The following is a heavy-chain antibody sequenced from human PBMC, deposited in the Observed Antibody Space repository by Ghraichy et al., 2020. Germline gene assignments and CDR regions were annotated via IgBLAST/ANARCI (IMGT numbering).Heavy chain of an antibody. CDR3: AKAGSIVVVLSSTHS. V-gene: IGHV3-23*01. Sequence: ESLNISCAASGFTFSNYALTWVRQAPGKGLEWVSAISGSGVSTYYADSVKGRFTISRDNSKNTLFLQMNSLRAEDTAVYYCAKAGSIVVVLSSTHSWGQGTLVTVSS. D-gene: IGHD3-22*01. CDR2: ISGSGVST. CDR1: GFTFSNYA. J-gene: IGHJ4*02.